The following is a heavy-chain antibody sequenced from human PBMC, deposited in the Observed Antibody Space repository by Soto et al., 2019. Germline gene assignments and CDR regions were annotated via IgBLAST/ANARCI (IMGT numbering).Heavy chain of an antibody. CDR3: ARSIVVVTALDY. CDR2: INAGNGNT. V-gene: IGHV1-3*01. D-gene: IGHD2-21*02. J-gene: IGHJ4*02. Sequence: SCKASGYTFTSYAMHWVRQGPGQRLEWMGWINAGNGNTKYSQKFQGRVTITRDTSASTACMELSSLRSEDTAVYYCARSIVVVTALDYWGQGTLLTISS. CDR1: GYTFTSYA.